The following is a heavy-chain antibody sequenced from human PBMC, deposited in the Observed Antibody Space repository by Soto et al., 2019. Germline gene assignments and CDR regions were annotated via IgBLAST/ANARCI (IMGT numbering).Heavy chain of an antibody. J-gene: IGHJ6*02. CDR3: AKGILSATIGPYAMDV. V-gene: IGHV3-30*18. Sequence: QVQLVESGGGVVQPGASLRLSWEASGFAFSSYAMHWVRQAPGKGLDWVGVISYDGNYIYYADSVKGRFTISRDNSKNTLYVQVNSLRPEDTAVYYCAKGILSATIGPYAMDVWGQGTTVTVSS. D-gene: IGHD3-16*01. CDR1: GFAFSSYA. CDR2: ISYDGNYI.